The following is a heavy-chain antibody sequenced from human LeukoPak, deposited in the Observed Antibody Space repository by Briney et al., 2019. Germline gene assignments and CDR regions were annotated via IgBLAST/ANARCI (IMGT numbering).Heavy chain of an antibody. CDR3: ARAQQSMYYYDSSEGY. CDR1: GYTFTSYA. D-gene: IGHD3-22*01. Sequence: ASVKASCKASGYTFTSYAMNWVRQAPGQGLEWMGWINTNTGNPTYAQGFTGRFVFSLDTSVSTAYLQISSLKAEDTAVYYCARAQQSMYYYDSSEGYWGQGTLVTVSS. J-gene: IGHJ4*02. V-gene: IGHV7-4-1*02. CDR2: INTNTGNP.